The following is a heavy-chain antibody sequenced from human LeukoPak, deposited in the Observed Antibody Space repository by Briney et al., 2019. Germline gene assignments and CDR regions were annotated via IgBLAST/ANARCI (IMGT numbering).Heavy chain of an antibody. CDR2: IIGSGGST. D-gene: IGHD2-2*02. J-gene: IGHJ4*02. CDR1: GFTFSSYA. V-gene: IGHV3-23*01. CDR3: AKDHVPAAIQPRGLFDY. Sequence: PGGSLRLSCAASGFTFSSYAMSWVRQAPGKGLEWVSAIIGSGGSTYYADSVKGRFTISRDNSKNTLYLQMNSLRAEDTAVYYCAKDHVPAAIQPRGLFDYWGQGTLVTVSS.